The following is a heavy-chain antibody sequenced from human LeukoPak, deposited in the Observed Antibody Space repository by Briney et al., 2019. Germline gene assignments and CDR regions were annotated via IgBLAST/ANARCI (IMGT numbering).Heavy chain of an antibody. V-gene: IGHV3-66*01. Sequence: GGSLRLSCAASGFIVSSNYMSWVRQAPGKGLEWASVIYSGGSTYYADSVKGRFTISRDNSKNTLYLQMNSQRAEDTAVYYCARELSGSFDLWGRGTLVTVSS. CDR3: ARELSGSFDL. CDR2: IYSGGST. J-gene: IGHJ2*01. D-gene: IGHD6-25*01. CDR1: GFIVSSNY.